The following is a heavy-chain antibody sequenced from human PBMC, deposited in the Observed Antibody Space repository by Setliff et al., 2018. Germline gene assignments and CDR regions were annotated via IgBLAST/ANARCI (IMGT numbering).Heavy chain of an antibody. J-gene: IGHJ5*02. CDR1: GFTFTSYV. V-gene: IGHV3-23*01. CDR3: AKPTQGQLALGA. D-gene: IGHD1-1*01. CDR2: MSGSGGSI. Sequence: GALRLSCVAFGFTFTSYVMTWVRQAPGKGLEWVSAMSGSGGSINYADSVKGRFTISRDNSKNTLYLQMDSLRDDDTAVYYCAKPTQGQLALGAWGQGTLVTVSS.